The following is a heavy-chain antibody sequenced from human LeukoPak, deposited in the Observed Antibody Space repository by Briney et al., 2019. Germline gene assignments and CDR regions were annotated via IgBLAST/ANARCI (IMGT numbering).Heavy chain of an antibody. CDR2: IYHSGST. J-gene: IGHJ4*02. CDR1: GVSISRSHW. Sequence: PSETLSLTCAVSGVSISRSHWWSWVRQPPGKGLEWIGEIYHSGSTNYNPSLKSRVTIPVDKSKNQFSLKLSSVTAADTAVYYCVRAFGNSSGWDENYFDYWGQGILVTVSS. D-gene: IGHD6-19*01. V-gene: IGHV4-4*02. CDR3: VRAFGNSSGWDENYFDY.